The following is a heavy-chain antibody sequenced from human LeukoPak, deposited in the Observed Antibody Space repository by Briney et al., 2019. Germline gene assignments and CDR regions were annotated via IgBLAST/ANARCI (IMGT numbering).Heavy chain of an antibody. CDR3: ARLQSGQWLLFDY. D-gene: IGHD6-19*01. CDR1: GYIFTNYW. CDR2: IHPVDSDT. J-gene: IGHJ4*02. V-gene: IGHV5-51*01. Sequence: GESLKISCKGSGYIFTNYWIGWVRQMPGKGQELMGIIHPVDSDTRYSPSFQGQVTISADKSINTAYLQWSSLKASDTAMYYCARLQSGQWLLFDYWGQGTLVTVSS.